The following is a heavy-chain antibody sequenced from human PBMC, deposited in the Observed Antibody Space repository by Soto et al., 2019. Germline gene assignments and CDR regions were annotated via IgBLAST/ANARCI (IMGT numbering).Heavy chain of an antibody. D-gene: IGHD6-19*01. J-gene: IGHJ6*02. CDR2: ISSTSGTI. CDR1: GFFFSTYS. V-gene: IGHV3-48*02. Sequence: GGSLRLSCEASGFFFSTYSMNWVRQAPGKGLEWISYISSTSGTIYYADSVKGRFTIFRDNAKNSLFLQMNGLRDDDTAVYYCANQKIRFSVAGTLYGLGVWGQGTTVTVS. CDR3: ANQKIRFSVAGTLYGLGV.